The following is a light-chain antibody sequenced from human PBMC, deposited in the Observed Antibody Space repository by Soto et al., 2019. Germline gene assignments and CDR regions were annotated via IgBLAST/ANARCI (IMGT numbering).Light chain of an antibody. CDR2: EVT. Sequence: QSALTQPASVSGSPGQSIAISCTGTRSDVGAYNYVSWYQQHPGKAPKLMISEVTNRPSGVSDRFSGSKSGNTASLTISGLQAEDEADYYCSSFTSRLTFVFGTGTKVT. V-gene: IGLV2-14*01. CDR3: SSFTSRLTFV. CDR1: RSDVGAYNY. J-gene: IGLJ1*01.